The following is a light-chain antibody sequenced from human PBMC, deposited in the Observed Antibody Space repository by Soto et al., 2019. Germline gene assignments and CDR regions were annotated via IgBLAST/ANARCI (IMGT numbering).Light chain of an antibody. CDR3: CSYAGSSWV. Sequence: QSALTQPRSVSGSPGQSVTISCTGSSSDVGYYNYVSWYQQHPGKAPKLIIYDVTKRPSGVPDRFSGSKSGNTASLTISGLQTEDETDYYCCSYAGSSWVFGGGTKLTVL. CDR1: SSDVGYYNY. J-gene: IGLJ3*02. CDR2: DVT. V-gene: IGLV2-11*01.